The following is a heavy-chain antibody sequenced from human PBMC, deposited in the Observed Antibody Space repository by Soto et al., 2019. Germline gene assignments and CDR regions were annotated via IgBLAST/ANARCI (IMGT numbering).Heavy chain of an antibody. CDR1: GGSISGSY. Sequence: ETLSLTCSVSGGSISGSYWSWIRQSPGKGLEWPGYVYYTGSTNYSPSLRSRVSISVDTSKNEFSLRLSSVTAADTAVYFCARSVAVPGAHIDYWGQGTQVTVSS. CDR2: VYYTGST. J-gene: IGHJ4*02. V-gene: IGHV4-59*01. D-gene: IGHD6-19*01. CDR3: ARSVAVPGAHIDY.